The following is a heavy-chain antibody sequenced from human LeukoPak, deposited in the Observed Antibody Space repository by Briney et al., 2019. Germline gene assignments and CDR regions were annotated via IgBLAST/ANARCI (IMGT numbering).Heavy chain of an antibody. Sequence: PGGSVRLSCAASGFTFSSYAMHWVRQAPGKGLEWVAVISYDGSNKYYADSVKGRFTISRDNSKNTLYLQMNSLRAEDTAVYYCARDWYYYDSSGYYFPFDYWGQGTLVSVSS. D-gene: IGHD3-22*01. CDR3: ARDWYYYDSSGYYFPFDY. J-gene: IGHJ4*02. CDR1: GFTFSSYA. CDR2: ISYDGSNK. V-gene: IGHV3-30-3*01.